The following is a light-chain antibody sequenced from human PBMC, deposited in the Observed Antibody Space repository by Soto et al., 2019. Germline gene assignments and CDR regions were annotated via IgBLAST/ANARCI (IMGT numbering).Light chain of an antibody. Sequence: EVVMTQSPATLSVSPGERATLSCRASQSVSSNLAWYQQKPGQAPRLLMYGASTRATGVPTRFSGSGSGTVFTLTISSLQSEDCAVYFCQHYNNWPPQFTFGGGTKVDIK. V-gene: IGKV3-15*01. CDR2: GAS. CDR1: QSVSSN. CDR3: QHYNNWPPQFT. J-gene: IGKJ4*01.